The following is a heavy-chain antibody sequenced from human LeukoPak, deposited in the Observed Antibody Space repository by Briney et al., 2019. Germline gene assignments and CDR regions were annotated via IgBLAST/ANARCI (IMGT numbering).Heavy chain of an antibody. D-gene: IGHD1-14*01. CDR3: ARSNRDTDFDY. Sequence: ASVKVSCKASGYTFISYYMHWVRQAPGQGLEWMGIINPSGGSTSYAQKFQGRVTMTRDTSTSTVYMELSSLRSEDTAVYYCARSNRDTDFDYWGQGTLVTVSS. J-gene: IGHJ4*02. CDR1: GYTFISYY. V-gene: IGHV1-46*01. CDR2: INPSGGST.